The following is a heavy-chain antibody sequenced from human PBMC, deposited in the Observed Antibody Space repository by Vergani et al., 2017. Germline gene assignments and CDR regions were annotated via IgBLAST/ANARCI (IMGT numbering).Heavy chain of an antibody. CDR1: GGSISSGSYY. CDR2: IYTSGST. V-gene: IGHV4-61*02. J-gene: IGHJ4*01. Sequence: QVQLQESGPGLVKPSQTLSLTCTVPGGSISSGSYYWSWIRQPAGKGLEWIGRIYTSGSTNYNPSLKRRVTISVDTSKNQSSLKLSTVTAADTAVYYCARTSWPRQYYFDCWGQGTLVTVSS. D-gene: IGHD4-11*01. CDR3: ARTSWPRQYYFDC.